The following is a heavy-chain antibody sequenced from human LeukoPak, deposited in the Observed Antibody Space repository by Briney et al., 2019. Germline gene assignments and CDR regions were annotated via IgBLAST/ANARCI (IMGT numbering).Heavy chain of an antibody. V-gene: IGHV4-39*07. CDR1: GGSISSSSYY. Sequence: SETLSLTCTVSGGSISSSSYYWGWIRQPPGKGLEWIGSIYTSGSTNYNPSLKSRVTMSVDTSKNQFSLKLGSVTAADTAVYYCARGKSRLPDAFDIWGQGTMVTVSS. J-gene: IGHJ3*02. CDR2: IYTSGST. CDR3: ARGKSRLPDAFDI. D-gene: IGHD2-2*01.